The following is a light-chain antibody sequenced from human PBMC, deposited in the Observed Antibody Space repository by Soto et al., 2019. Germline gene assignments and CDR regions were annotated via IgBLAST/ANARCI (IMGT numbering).Light chain of an antibody. V-gene: IGKV3-15*01. CDR3: QQYNAWPRT. Sequence: EIVVTQSPATLSVSPGERATLSCRASQSVSSNLAWYQQKPGQAPRLLISGASTRATGIPARFSGSGSGTAFTLTITSLQSEDFAVYYCQQYNAWPRTFGQGTKVEIK. J-gene: IGKJ1*01. CDR1: QSVSSN. CDR2: GAS.